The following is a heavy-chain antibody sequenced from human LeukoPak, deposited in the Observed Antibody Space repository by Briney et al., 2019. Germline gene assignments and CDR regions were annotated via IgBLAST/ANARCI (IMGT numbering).Heavy chain of an antibody. J-gene: IGHJ4*02. V-gene: IGHV4-34*01. CDR1: GGSFSGYY. Sequence: SETLSLTCAVYGGSFSGYYWSWIRQPPGKGLEWIGEINHSGSTNYNPSLKGRVTISVDTSKNQFSLKLSSVTAADTAVYYCARGLDYVWGSYRSPLGYWGQGTLVTVSS. CDR3: ARGLDYVWGSYRSPLGY. CDR2: INHSGST. D-gene: IGHD3-16*02.